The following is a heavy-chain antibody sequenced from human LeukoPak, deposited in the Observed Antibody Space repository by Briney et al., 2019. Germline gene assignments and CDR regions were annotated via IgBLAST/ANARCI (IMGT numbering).Heavy chain of an antibody. Sequence: ASVKVSCKASGYTFTDYFIHWVRQAPGQGLEWMGWNNPNSGGTNFAQKFQGRVTMTRDTSISTAYMELSRLRSDDTAVYYCATLDASDIWGQGTMVTVSS. V-gene: IGHV1-2*02. CDR2: NNPNSGGT. CDR1: GYTFTDYF. CDR3: ATLDASDI. J-gene: IGHJ3*02.